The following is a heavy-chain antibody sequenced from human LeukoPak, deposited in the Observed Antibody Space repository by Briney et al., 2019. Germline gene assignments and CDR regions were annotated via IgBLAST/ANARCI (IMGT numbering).Heavy chain of an antibody. CDR3: ASAPEYSSGWYSD. D-gene: IGHD6-19*01. CDR1: GGSISSYY. Sequence: SETLSLTCTVSGGSISSYYWSWIRQPPGKGLEWIGYIYYSGSTNYNPSLKSRVTISVDTSKNQFSLKLSSVTAADTAVYYCASAPEYSSGWYSDWGQGTLVTVSS. CDR2: IYYSGST. J-gene: IGHJ4*02. V-gene: IGHV4-59*01.